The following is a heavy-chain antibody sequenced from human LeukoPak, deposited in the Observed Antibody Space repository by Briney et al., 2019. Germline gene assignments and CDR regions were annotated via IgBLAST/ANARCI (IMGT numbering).Heavy chain of an antibody. CDR2: IYSGGST. J-gene: IGHJ4*02. Sequence: GGSLRLSCAASGFTFSSYAMSWVRQAPGKGLEWVSVIYSGGSTYYADSVKGRFTISRDNSKNTLYLQMNSLRAEDTAVYYCAKVTIGRYCSSTSCYDCWGQGTLVTVSS. D-gene: IGHD2-2*01. V-gene: IGHV3-66*01. CDR3: AKVTIGRYCSSTSCYDC. CDR1: GFTFSSYA.